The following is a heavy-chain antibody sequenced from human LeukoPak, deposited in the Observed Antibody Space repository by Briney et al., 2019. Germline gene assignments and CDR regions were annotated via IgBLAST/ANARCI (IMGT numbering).Heavy chain of an antibody. Sequence: SGRSLRLSCAASGFTFDDYAMHWVRQAPGKGLEWVSGISWNSGSIGYADSVKGRFTISRDNAKNSLYLQMNSLRAEDMALYYCAKEGGSGWYDYWGQGTLVTVSS. CDR1: GFTFDDYA. CDR3: AKEGGSGWYDY. D-gene: IGHD6-19*01. J-gene: IGHJ4*02. V-gene: IGHV3-9*03. CDR2: ISWNSGSI.